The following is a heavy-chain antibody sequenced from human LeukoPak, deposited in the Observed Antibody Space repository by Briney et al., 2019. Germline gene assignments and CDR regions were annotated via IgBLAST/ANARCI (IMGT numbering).Heavy chain of an antibody. J-gene: IGHJ4*02. Sequence: PGGSLRLSCAASGFTFSNYGIHWVRQAPGKGLGWVAVISYDGSNKYYAESVKGRFTISRDNSKNTLYLQMNSLRAEDTAVYYCAKGYGFDSSGSEHYLENWGQGTLVTVSS. CDR3: AKGYGFDSSGSEHYLEN. D-gene: IGHD3-22*01. CDR1: GFTFSNYG. CDR2: ISYDGSNK. V-gene: IGHV3-30*18.